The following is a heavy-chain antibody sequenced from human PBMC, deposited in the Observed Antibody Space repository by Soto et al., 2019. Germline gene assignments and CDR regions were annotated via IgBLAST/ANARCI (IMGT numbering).Heavy chain of an antibody. CDR2: IIPIFGTV. CDR1: GGTFSNYP. V-gene: IGHV1-69*13. J-gene: IGHJ2*01. CDR3: ARGNHRWLQLWYFDL. Sequence: APVKVSCKASGGTFSNYPISWVRQAPGQGLEWMGGIIPIFGTVNYAQKFQGRVTITADESTSTAYMELSSLRSEDTAVYYCARGNHRWLQLWYFDLWGRGTLVTVSS. D-gene: IGHD5-12*01.